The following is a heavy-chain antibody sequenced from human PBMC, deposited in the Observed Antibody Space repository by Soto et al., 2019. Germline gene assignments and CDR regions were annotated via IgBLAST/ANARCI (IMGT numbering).Heavy chain of an antibody. D-gene: IGHD2-15*01. CDR3: AKCPDVVVVAGCSF. CDR1: GFTFSSYA. V-gene: IGHV3-23*01. J-gene: IGHJ4*01. Sequence: EVQLLESGGGLVQPGGSLRLSCAASGFTFSSYAMSWVRQAPGKGLEWVSAISGSGGSTYYADSVKGRFTISRDNSKNPLYLQMNSLRAEDTAVYYCAKCPDVVVVAGCSFWGHGTLVTVSS. CDR2: ISGSGGST.